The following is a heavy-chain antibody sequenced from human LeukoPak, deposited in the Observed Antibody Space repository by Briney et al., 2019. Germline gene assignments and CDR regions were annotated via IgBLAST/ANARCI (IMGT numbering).Heavy chain of an antibody. CDR3: ANPQSRGYDYLDY. CDR1: GFTFSTYG. D-gene: IGHD5-12*01. V-gene: IGHV3-30*18. CDR2: ISIDGSEK. J-gene: IGHJ4*02. Sequence: GGSLRLSCAASGFTFSTYGMHWVRQAPGKGLEWVAVISIDGSEKYYADSVKGRFTISRDNSKNTLYLQMNSLRGDDTAVYYCANPQSRGYDYLDYWGQGTLVTVSS.